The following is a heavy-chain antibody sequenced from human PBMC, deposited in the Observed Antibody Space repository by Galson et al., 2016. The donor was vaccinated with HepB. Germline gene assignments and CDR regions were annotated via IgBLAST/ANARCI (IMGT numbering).Heavy chain of an antibody. Sequence: LEWMGGIIPTFGTANYAQKFQGRVTITADESTTTAYMELSSLRSEDTAVYYCARKGYESSGYYYYYYGMDVWGQGTTVTVSS. CDR2: IIPTFGTA. J-gene: IGHJ6*02. D-gene: IGHD3-22*01. CDR3: ARKGYESSGYYYYYYGMDV. V-gene: IGHV1-69*01.